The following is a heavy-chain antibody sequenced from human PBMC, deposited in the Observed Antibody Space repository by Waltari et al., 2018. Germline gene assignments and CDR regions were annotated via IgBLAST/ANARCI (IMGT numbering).Heavy chain of an antibody. D-gene: IGHD6-19*01. CDR3: ARGPYRSGWPYYFDS. J-gene: IGHJ4*02. CDR2: IYYSGST. Sequence: QVQLQESGPGLVKPSETLSLPCTVSGGSINSHYWNWIRQPPGKGLEWIGYIYYSGSTKYNPSLKSRVTISVDTSKNQFSLKLSSVTAADTALYYCARGPYRSGWPYYFDSWGQGTLVTVSS. CDR1: GGSINSHY. V-gene: IGHV4-59*11.